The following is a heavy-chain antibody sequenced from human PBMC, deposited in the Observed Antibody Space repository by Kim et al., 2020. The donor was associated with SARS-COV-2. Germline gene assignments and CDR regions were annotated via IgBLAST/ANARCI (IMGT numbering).Heavy chain of an antibody. D-gene: IGHD3-9*01. CDR2: INHSGST. J-gene: IGHJ6*02. CDR3: ARASRGITIFWGRYYGMDV. CDR1: GGSFSGYY. Sequence: SETLSLTCAVYGGSFSGYYWSWIRQPPGKGLEWIGEINHSGSTNYNPSLKSRVTISVDTSKNQFSLKLSSVTAADTAVYYCARASRGITIFWGRYYGMDVWGQGTTVTVSS. V-gene: IGHV4-34*01.